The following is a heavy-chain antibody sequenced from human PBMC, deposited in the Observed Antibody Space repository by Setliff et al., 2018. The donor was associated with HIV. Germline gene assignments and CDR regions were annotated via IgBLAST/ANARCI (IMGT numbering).Heavy chain of an antibody. D-gene: IGHD4-17*01. CDR1: GYTFQDFW. J-gene: IGHJ4*02. CDR2: IDPSNSNT. CDR3: ARGFYGDYYFDY. V-gene: IGHV5-10-1*01. Sequence: GESLKISCKGSGYTFQDFWIGWVRQMPGEGQEWVGRIDPSNSNTNYSPSFQGHVTISADKSISTAYLQWSSLKASDTAMYYCARGFYGDYYFDYWGQGTLVTVSS.